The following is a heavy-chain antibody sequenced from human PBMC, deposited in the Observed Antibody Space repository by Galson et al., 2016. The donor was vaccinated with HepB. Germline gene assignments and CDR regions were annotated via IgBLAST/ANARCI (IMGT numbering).Heavy chain of an antibody. CDR2: TLYNGVEK. CDR3: ARDWDNIAVGQIDY. CDR1: GFIFSSYA. V-gene: IGHV3-33*01. D-gene: IGHD2-15*01. J-gene: IGHJ4*02. Sequence: SLRLSCAASGFIFSSYAMHWVRQAPGKGLEWVAGTLYNGVEKYYADSVKGRFTISRDNSKNTLFLQMTSLGAEDTGVYYCARDWDNIAVGQIDYWGQGTLVIVSS.